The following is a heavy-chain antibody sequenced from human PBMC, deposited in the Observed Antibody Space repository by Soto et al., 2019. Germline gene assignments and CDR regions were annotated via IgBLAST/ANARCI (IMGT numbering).Heavy chain of an antibody. Sequence: SETLSLTCTVSGGSISSGDYYWSWIRQPPGKGLEWIGYIYYSGSTYYNPSLKSRVTISVDTSKNQFSLKLSSVTAADTAVYYCARTDSSGYYYLGYAFDYWGQGTPVTVSS. CDR2: IYYSGST. CDR1: GGSISSGDYY. CDR3: ARTDSSGYYYLGYAFDY. V-gene: IGHV4-30-4*01. J-gene: IGHJ4*02. D-gene: IGHD3-22*01.